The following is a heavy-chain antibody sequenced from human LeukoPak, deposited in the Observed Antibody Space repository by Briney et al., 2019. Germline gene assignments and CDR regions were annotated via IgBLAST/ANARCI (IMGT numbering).Heavy chain of an antibody. J-gene: IGHJ4*02. CDR2: IYTSGST. CDR1: GASISRYN. Sequence: SETLSLTCTVSGASISRYNWTWIRQPAGKGLEWIGRIYTSGSTNYNPSLKSRVAMSVDTSKNQFSLKLSSVTAADTAVYYCARLSADSSSSRGFDYWGQGTLVTVSS. CDR3: ARLSADSSSSRGFDY. D-gene: IGHD2-2*01. V-gene: IGHV4-4*07.